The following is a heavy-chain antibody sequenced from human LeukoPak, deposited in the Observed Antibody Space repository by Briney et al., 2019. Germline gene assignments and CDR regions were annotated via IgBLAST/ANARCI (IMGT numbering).Heavy chain of an antibody. CDR1: GASIRTFY. CDR3: ARARLDSSGRFDY. D-gene: IGHD3-22*01. CDR2: ISYSGST. Sequence: PSETLSLTCTVSGASIRTFYWTWIRQPPGKGLEWIAYISYSGSTTYNPSLKSRVTISKDTSKTQFSLRLSSVTAADTAVYYCARARLDSSGRFDYWGQGTLVTVSS. J-gene: IGHJ4*02. V-gene: IGHV4-59*01.